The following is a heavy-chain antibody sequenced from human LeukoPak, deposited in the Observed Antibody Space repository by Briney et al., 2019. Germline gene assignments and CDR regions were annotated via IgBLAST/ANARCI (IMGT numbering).Heavy chain of an antibody. J-gene: IGHJ3*02. D-gene: IGHD2-15*01. V-gene: IGHV4-39*01. Sequence: PSETLSLTRTVSGGSIGTTHYYWAWIRQPPGKGLEWIGSVSYSGKTFNNPTLKSRVSISTDTSSNHFSLRLNSVTAADTALYYCARHSGNDIVVVVVLHAFDIWGQGTMVTVSS. CDR3: ARHSGNDIVVVVVLHAFDI. CDR1: GGSIGTTHYY. CDR2: VSYSGKT.